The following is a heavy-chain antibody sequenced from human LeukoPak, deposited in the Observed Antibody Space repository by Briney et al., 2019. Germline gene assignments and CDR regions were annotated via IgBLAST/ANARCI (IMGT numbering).Heavy chain of an antibody. J-gene: IGHJ4*02. V-gene: IGHV3-23*01. CDR3: AKDLSGSYAVDY. CDR1: GFTFSSYV. CDR2: ISGGGGST. Sequence: GGSLRLSCAASGFTFSSYVTSWVRQAPGKGLEWVSTISGGGGSTYYADSVKGRFTISRDNSKNTLYLQMNSLRAEDTAVYYCAKDLSGSYAVDYWGQGTLVTVSS. D-gene: IGHD1-26*01.